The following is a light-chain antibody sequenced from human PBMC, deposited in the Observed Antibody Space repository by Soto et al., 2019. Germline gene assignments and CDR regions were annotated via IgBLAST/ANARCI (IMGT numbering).Light chain of an antibody. J-gene: IGKJ3*01. V-gene: IGKV3D-15*01. CDR3: QQYNNWPLT. Sequence: EIVMTQSPATMSVSPGERATLSCRASQSVSSSLAWYQQKPGQAPRLLIYDASNRATGIPARFSGSGSGTDFTLTISSLEPEDFAVYYCQQYNNWPLTFGPGTKVDIK. CDR1: QSVSSS. CDR2: DAS.